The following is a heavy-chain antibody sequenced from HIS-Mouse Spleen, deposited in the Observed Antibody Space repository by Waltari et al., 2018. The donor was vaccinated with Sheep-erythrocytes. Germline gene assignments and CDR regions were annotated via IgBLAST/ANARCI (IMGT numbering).Heavy chain of an antibody. CDR2: ISSSSNYI. CDR1: GFTFSSYS. CDR3: ARVASGATFDY. Sequence: EVQLVESGGGLVKPGGSLRLSCAASGFTFSSYSMNWVRQAPGKGLCVVSTISSSSNYIYSEDSVKGRFTISRDNAKNSLYLQMNSLRAEDTAVYYCARVASGATFDYWGQGTLVTVSS. D-gene: IGHD1-26*01. V-gene: IGHV3-21*01. J-gene: IGHJ4*02.